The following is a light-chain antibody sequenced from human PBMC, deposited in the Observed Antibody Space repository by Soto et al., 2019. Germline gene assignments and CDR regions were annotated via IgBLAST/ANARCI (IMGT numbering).Light chain of an antibody. Sequence: EIVLTQSPGTLSLSPGERATLSFMASESVRSIYLAWYQQKPGHAPRLLIYDASTRATSIPARFSGSGSGTEFTLTISSLQSEDFAVYYCQQDNNWPPITFGQGTRLEI. J-gene: IGKJ5*01. CDR2: DAS. CDR1: ESVRSIY. CDR3: QQDNNWPPIT. V-gene: IGKV3D-15*01.